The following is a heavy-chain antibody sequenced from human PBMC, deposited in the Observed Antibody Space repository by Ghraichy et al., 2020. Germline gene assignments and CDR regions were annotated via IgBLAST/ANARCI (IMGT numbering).Heavy chain of an antibody. CDR2: SSTYNGNT. CDR1: GYNFTNYG. D-gene: IGHD7-27*01. J-gene: IGHJ5*02. CDR3: AGLQALGWFDP. Sequence: ASVKVSCQASGYNFTNYGFHWVRQAPGQGLEWLGWSSTYNGNTNYALKFQDRVTVTTDTSTNTAYMELRSLRSDDTAVYFCAGLQALGWFDPWGQGTLVIVSS. V-gene: IGHV1-18*01.